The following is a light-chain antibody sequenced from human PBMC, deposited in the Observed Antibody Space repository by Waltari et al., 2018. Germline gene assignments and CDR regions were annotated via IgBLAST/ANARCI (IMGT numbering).Light chain of an antibody. CDR3: TSYTSSSTYV. J-gene: IGLJ1*01. CDR1: SSDVGDYNY. V-gene: IGLV2-14*03. CDR2: DVS. Sequence: QSALTQPASVSGSPGQSITISCPGTSSDVGDYNYVSWYQQHPGKAPKLLIYDVSSRPSGVSNRFSAFKSGNTASLTISGLQAEDEADYYCTSYTSSSTYVFGTGTKVTV.